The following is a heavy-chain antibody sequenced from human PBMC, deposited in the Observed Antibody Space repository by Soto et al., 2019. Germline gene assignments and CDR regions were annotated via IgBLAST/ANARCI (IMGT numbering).Heavy chain of an antibody. CDR1: GCTFSTSS. CDR3: ARDVVRSTGADS. D-gene: IGHD7-27*01. J-gene: IGHJ5*01. Sequence: SVKVSCKASGCTFSTSSFVWVRQGPGQGLEWMGGIIPIFTRTNFAQKFQGRVTFSADESTRTTYMELRSLTSEDTAIYYCARDVVRSTGADSWGPGTLATV. V-gene: IGHV1-69*13. CDR2: IIPIFTRT.